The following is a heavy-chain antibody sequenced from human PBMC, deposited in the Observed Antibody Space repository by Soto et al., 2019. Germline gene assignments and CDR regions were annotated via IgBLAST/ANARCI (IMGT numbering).Heavy chain of an antibody. CDR1: GFTFSSYG. Sequence: QVQLVESGGGVVQPGRSLRLSCAASGFTFSSYGMHWVRQAPGKGLEWVAVIWYDVSNKYYADSVKGRFTISRDNSKNTLYLQMNSLRAEDTAVYYCARGGGCSSTSCYYYYGMDVWGQGTTVTVSS. J-gene: IGHJ6*02. CDR2: IWYDVSNK. CDR3: ARGGGCSSTSCYYYYGMDV. D-gene: IGHD2-2*01. V-gene: IGHV3-33*01.